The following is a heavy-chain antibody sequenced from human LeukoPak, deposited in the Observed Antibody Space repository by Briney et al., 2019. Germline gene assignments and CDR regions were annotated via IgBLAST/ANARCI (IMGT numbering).Heavy chain of an antibody. D-gene: IGHD2-15*01. V-gene: IGHV4-4*07. Sequence: SETLSLTCTVSGGSISDYYWSWIRQPAGKGLEWIGRKYARGSSNYNPPVQSRVTMSVDTSKNQFSLKLRSVTAADTAVYYCARGRYCSADICTGGDSFDIWGQGTMVSVSP. CDR2: KYARGSS. J-gene: IGHJ3*02. CDR1: GGSISDYY. CDR3: ARGRYCSADICTGGDSFDI.